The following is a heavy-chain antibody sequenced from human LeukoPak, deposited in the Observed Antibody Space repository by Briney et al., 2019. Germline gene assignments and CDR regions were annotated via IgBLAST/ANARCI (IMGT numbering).Heavy chain of an antibody. CDR3: ARYPRFLERTCYYYSYYMDV. CDR2: IYPGDSDT. CDR1: GYSFTSYW. J-gene: IGHJ6*03. V-gene: IGHV5-51*01. D-gene: IGHD3-3*01. Sequence: GGSLQISCQGSGYSFTSYWIGWVRQMPGKGLEWMGIIYPGDSDTRYSPSFQGHVTISADKSISTPSLPWSSLKASHPATSSCARYPRFLERTCYYYSYYMDVWGKGTTVTVSS.